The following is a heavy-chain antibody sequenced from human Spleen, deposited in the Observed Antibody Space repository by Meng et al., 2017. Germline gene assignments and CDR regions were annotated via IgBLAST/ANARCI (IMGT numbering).Heavy chain of an antibody. CDR3: AREVNASPDI. CDR2: FYYSGTT. V-gene: IGHV4-59*12. D-gene: IGHD3-16*01. CDR1: GASISNYY. Sequence: SETLSLTCTVSGASISNYYWNWIRQPPGKGLEWIGYFYYSGTTTYNPSLKSRVTISVDTSKNQFSLKLNSVTAADTAVYYCAREVNASPDIWGQGTMVTVSS. J-gene: IGHJ3*02.